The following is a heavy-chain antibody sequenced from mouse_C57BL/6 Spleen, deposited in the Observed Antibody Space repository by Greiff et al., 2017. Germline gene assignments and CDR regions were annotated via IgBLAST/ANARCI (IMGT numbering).Heavy chain of an antibody. CDR3: ARGRDGYHYAMDY. V-gene: IGHV1-52*01. CDR2: IDPSDSET. J-gene: IGHJ4*01. Sequence: QVQLQQPGAELVRPGSSVKLSCKASGYTFTSYWMHWVKQRPIQGLEWIGNIDPSDSETHYNQKFKDKATVTVDKSSSTAYMQLSSLTSEDSAVYYCARGRDGYHYAMDYWGQGTSVTVSS. D-gene: IGHD2-3*01. CDR1: GYTFTSYW.